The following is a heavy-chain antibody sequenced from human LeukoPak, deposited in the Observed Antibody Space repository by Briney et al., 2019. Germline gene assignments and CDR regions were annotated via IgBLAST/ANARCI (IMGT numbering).Heavy chain of an antibody. V-gene: IGHV4-39*01. CDR3: ARHPTGFPNWFAP. CDR1: GGSIVSSSYN. J-gene: IGHJ5*02. CDR2: IYYTGRT. Sequence: SETLSLTCSVSGGSIVSSSYNWGWIRQPPGKGLEWIATIYYTGRTDYNPSLESRVTISVDTSKNHFSLQFTSVTAADTAVYYCARHPTGFPNWFAPWGQGTLVTVSS. D-gene: IGHD1-14*01.